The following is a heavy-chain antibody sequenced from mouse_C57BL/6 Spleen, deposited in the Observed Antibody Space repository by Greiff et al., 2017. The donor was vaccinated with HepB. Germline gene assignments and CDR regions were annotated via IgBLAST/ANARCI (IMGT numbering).Heavy chain of an antibody. Sequence: EVMLVESGGGLVKPGGSLKLSCAASGFTFSDYGMHWVRQAPEKGLEWVAYISSGSSTIYYADTVKGRFTISRDNAKNTLFLQMTSLRSEDTAMYYCATWLLRAMDYWGQGTSVTVSS. D-gene: IGHD2-3*01. CDR2: ISSGSSTI. V-gene: IGHV5-17*01. J-gene: IGHJ4*01. CDR1: GFTFSDYG. CDR3: ATWLLRAMDY.